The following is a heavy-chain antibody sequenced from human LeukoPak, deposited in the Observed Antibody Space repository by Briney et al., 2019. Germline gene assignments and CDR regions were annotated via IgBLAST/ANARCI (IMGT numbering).Heavy chain of an antibody. V-gene: IGHV3-48*03. Sequence: PGGSLRLSCAASGFTSSSYEMNWVRQAPGKGLEWVSYISSSGSTINYADSVKGRFTISRDNAKNSLYLQMNSLRAEDTAVYYCARERPEIDSWGQGTLVTVSS. CDR3: ARERPEIDS. CDR1: GFTSSSYE. CDR2: ISSSGSTI. J-gene: IGHJ4*02.